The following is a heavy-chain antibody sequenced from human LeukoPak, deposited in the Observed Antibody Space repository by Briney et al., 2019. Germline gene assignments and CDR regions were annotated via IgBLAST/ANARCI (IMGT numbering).Heavy chain of an antibody. Sequence: SETLSLTCAVYGGSFSGYYWSWIRQPPGKGLEWIGEINHSGSTNYNPSLKSRVTISVDTSKNQFSLKLSSVTVADTAVYYCATASYSSGWYEYYFDYWGQGTLVTVSS. D-gene: IGHD6-19*01. CDR3: ATASYSSGWYEYYFDY. CDR2: INHSGST. J-gene: IGHJ4*02. V-gene: IGHV4-34*01. CDR1: GGSFSGYY.